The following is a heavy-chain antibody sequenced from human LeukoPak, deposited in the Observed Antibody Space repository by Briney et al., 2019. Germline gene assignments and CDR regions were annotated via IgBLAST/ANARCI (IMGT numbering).Heavy chain of an antibody. CDR3: VKAPLPGAVPIEI. V-gene: IGHV3-64D*06. J-gene: IGHJ3*02. CDR1: GFTLSNYA. Sequence: GGALRLSCSASGFTLSNYAMYWVRQPPGKGLKCVSGISRIGGDTYYADSVKGRFTISRDNSKNTLYLQMSSLRPEDTAMYYCVKAPLPGAVPIEIWGQGTMVTVSS. CDR2: ISRIGGDT. D-gene: IGHD3-16*01.